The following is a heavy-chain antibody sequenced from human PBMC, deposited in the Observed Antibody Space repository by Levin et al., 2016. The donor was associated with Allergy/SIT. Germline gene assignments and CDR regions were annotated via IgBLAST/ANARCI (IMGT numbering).Heavy chain of an antibody. CDR3: ARDPGFPPSYFFDF. CDR2: ISSSSGYI. V-gene: IGHV3-21*01. J-gene: IGHJ4*02. Sequence: GGSLRLSCAASGFTFSDYAMNWVRQAPGKGLEWVSSISSSSGYIFYADSVKGRFTISRDNAKNSLYLQMNSLRAEDTAVYYCARDPGFPPSYFFDFWGQGALVTVSS. CDR1: GFTFSDYA.